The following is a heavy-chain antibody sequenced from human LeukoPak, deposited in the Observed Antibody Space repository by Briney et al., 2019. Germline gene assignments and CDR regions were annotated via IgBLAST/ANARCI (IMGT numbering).Heavy chain of an antibody. CDR3: ARRVPSQVITDYFDY. CDR1: GFTFSTYS. Sequence: GGSLRLSCAASGFTFSTYSMNWVRQAPGKGLEWVSFIDSSTRTIFYADSVKGRFTISRDNAKNSLFLQMNSLRAEDTAVYYCARRVPSQVITDYFDYWGQGALVTVSS. D-gene: IGHD3-16*01. V-gene: IGHV3-48*04. CDR2: IDSSTRTI. J-gene: IGHJ4*02.